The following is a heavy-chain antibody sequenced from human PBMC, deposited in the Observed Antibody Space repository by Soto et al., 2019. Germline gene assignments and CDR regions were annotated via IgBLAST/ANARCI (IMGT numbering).Heavy chain of an antibody. CDR1: GGSISSGDYY. D-gene: IGHD3-10*01. Sequence: SETLSLTCTVSGGSISSGDYYWSWIRQPPGKGLEWIGYIYYSGSTYYNPSLKSRVTISVDTSKNQFSLKLSSVTAADTAVYYCARTALLWFGELPPYGMDVWGQGTTVTVSS. V-gene: IGHV4-30-4*01. CDR3: ARTALLWFGELPPYGMDV. CDR2: IYYSGST. J-gene: IGHJ6*02.